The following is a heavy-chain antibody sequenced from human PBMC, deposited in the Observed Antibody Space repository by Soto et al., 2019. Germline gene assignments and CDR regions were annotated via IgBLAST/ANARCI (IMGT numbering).Heavy chain of an antibody. J-gene: IGHJ4*02. CDR1: GFTFNRHA. Sequence: EVQLLESGGGLVQPGGSLRLSCTASGFTFNRHAMTWVRQAPGKGLEWVSGLSDSGGSIYYADSVKGRFTISRDNSMNTLYLPMNTLRAEDTAVDYCAKVCSAWYAGVFDLWGQGSLVTGSS. CDR3: AKVCSAWYAGVFDL. CDR2: LSDSGGSI. V-gene: IGHV3-23*01. D-gene: IGHD6-13*01.